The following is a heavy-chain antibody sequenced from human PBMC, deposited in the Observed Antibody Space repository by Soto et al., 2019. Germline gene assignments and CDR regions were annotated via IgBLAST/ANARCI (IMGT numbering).Heavy chain of an antibody. CDR2: ISGSRTTT. J-gene: IGHJ4*02. Sequence: XGCLRLSFAASGFTFSSYSMSWVRQAPGKGLDWVSAISGSRTTTAYADSVKGRFTISRDNSKNTLYLQMNSLRIDETAIYYCAKDAGSVRSGGSCSFHAPDYWGQGTRVTVSS. CDR1: GFTFSSYS. CDR3: AKDAGSVRSGGSCSFHAPDY. D-gene: IGHD2-15*01. V-gene: IGHV3-23*01.